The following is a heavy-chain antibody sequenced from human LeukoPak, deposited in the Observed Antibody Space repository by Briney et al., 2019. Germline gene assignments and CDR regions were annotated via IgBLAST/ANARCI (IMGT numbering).Heavy chain of an antibody. CDR3: ASQGLTYYDIWSGYPLDH. J-gene: IGHJ4*02. D-gene: IGHD3-3*01. CDR1: GGTFSSYA. V-gene: IGHV1-69*05. Sequence: ASVKVSCKASGGTFSSYAISWVRQAPGRGLEWMGGMIPIFGTANYAQKFQGGVTITTDKSTSTAYMELSSLRSEDTAVYYCASQGLTYYDIWSGYPLDHWGQGTLVTVSS. CDR2: MIPIFGTA.